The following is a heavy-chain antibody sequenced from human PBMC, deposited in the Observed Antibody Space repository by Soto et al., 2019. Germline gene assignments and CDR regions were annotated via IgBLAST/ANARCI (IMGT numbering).Heavy chain of an antibody. V-gene: IGHV3-30*18. J-gene: IGHJ4*02. Sequence: QVQLVESGGGVVQPGRSLRLSCVASAFSFNSYAMHWVRQGPGKGLVWVAVISYDGNNKWYADSVKGRFTISRDKYENTLYLQMTSLRAEDTAVYYCAKNYYGAGSYLMMDDYWGQGTLVTVSA. CDR2: ISYDGNNK. CDR1: AFSFNSYA. CDR3: AKNYYGAGSYLMMDDY. D-gene: IGHD3-10*01.